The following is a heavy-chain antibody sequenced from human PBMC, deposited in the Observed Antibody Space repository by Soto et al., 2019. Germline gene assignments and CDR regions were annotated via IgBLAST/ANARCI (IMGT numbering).Heavy chain of an antibody. D-gene: IGHD2-15*01. CDR1: GGSFSGYY. Sequence: SETLCLTCAVYGGSFSGYYWSWIRQPPGKGLEWIGEINHSGNTNYNPSLKSRVTISVDTSKNHFSLKLSSVTAADTAVYYCARGGISWGQGTLVTVSS. CDR3: ARGGIS. J-gene: IGHJ5*02. CDR2: INHSGNT. V-gene: IGHV4-34*01.